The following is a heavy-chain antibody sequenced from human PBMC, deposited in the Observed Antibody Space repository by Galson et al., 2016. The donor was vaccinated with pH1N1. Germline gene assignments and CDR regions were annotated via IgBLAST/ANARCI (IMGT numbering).Heavy chain of an antibody. CDR3: ARDRGGSFQSFDY. V-gene: IGHV4-39*07. D-gene: IGHD2-15*01. CDR2: IFYGGTT. Sequence: LSLTCTVSGGSVATNTYYWGWIRQPPGKGLEWIGSIFYGGTTYYSPSLQSRVTVSMDTSNNQVSLTISSVTAADTAVYFCARDRGGSFQSFDYWGQGTLVAVSS. CDR1: GGSVATNTYY. J-gene: IGHJ4*02.